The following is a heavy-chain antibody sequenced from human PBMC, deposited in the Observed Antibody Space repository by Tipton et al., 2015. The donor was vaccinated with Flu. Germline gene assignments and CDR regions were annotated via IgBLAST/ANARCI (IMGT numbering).Heavy chain of an antibody. Sequence: GLVKPSETLSLTCTVSGGSISSYYWNWIRQPPGKGLEWIGYIYYSGSTNYNPSLKSRVTISADTSKNQFSLKLSSVTATDTAVYYCARVSLNYFYVSGGYPEAAFFDYWGQGTLVTVSS. D-gene: IGHD3-22*01. CDR2: IYYSGST. CDR3: ARVSLNYFYVSGGYPEAAFFDY. CDR1: GGSISSYY. V-gene: IGHV4-59*12. J-gene: IGHJ4*02.